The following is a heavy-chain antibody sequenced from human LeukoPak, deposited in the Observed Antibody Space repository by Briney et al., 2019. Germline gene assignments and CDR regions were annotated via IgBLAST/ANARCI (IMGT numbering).Heavy chain of an antibody. V-gene: IGHV1-24*01. Sequence: GASVKVSCKVSGYTLSELPMHWVRQAPGKGLEWMGGFDPEDGETISAQKFQGRLTMTEDTSRDTAYMELSSLRSEDTAVYYCARVAPLNSSGWKHFFDHWGQGTLVTVSS. CDR1: GYTLSELP. CDR3: ARVAPLNSSGWKHFFDH. D-gene: IGHD6-19*01. CDR2: FDPEDGET. J-gene: IGHJ4*02.